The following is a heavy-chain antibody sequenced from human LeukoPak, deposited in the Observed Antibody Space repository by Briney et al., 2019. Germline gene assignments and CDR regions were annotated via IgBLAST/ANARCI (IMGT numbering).Heavy chain of an antibody. Sequence: GESLKISCKGSGYSFTSYWIGWVRQMPGKGLEWMGIIYPGDSDTRYSPSFQGQVTISADKSISTAYLQWSSLKASDTAMYYCASLFYGSGSYFAFDIWGQGTMVTVSS. J-gene: IGHJ3*02. V-gene: IGHV5-51*01. CDR2: IYPGDSDT. CDR1: GYSFTSYW. CDR3: ASLFYGSGSYFAFDI. D-gene: IGHD3-10*01.